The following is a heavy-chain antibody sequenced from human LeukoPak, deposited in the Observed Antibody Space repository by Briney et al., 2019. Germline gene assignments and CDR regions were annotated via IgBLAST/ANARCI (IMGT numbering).Heavy chain of an antibody. V-gene: IGHV1-2*02. CDR2: INPNSGGT. D-gene: IGHD4-17*01. CDR1: GYPFSGYY. CDR3: AREISDYASAY. Sequence: GALVKVSCKASGYPFSGYYIHWVRQAPGQGLEWMGWINPNSGGTNYAQKFQGRVTMTSDTSITTAYMDLSRLTSDDTAVYYCAREISDYASAYWGQGTLVTVSS. J-gene: IGHJ4*02.